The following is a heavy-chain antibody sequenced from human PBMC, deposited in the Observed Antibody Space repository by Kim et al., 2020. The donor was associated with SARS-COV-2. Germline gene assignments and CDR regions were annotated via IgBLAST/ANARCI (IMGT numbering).Heavy chain of an antibody. CDR3: AKELGYCSGGSCYSGDYYYYYGMDV. V-gene: IGHV3-9*01. CDR1: GFTFGDYA. J-gene: IGHJ6*02. D-gene: IGHD2-15*01. Sequence: GGSLRLSCAASGFTFGDYAMHWVRQAPGKGLEWVSGISWNSGSIGYADSVKGRFTISRDNAKNSLYLQMNSLRAEDTALYYCAKELGYCSGGSCYSGDYYYYYGMDVWGQGTTVTVSS. CDR2: ISWNSGSI.